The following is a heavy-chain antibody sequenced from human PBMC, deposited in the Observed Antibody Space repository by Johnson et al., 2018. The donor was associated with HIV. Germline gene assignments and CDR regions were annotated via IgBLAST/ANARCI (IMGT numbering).Heavy chain of an antibody. Sequence: QVQLVESGGGVVQPGGSLRLSCAASGFTFSSYGMHWVRQAPGKGLEWVAFIRYDGSNKYYADSVKGRFTISRDNSKKTLYLQMNSLSAEDTAVYYCAKTEDRGYRMETGAFDIWGQGTMVTVSS. V-gene: IGHV3-30*02. CDR3: AKTEDRGYRMETGAFDI. CDR1: GFTFSSYG. J-gene: IGHJ3*02. CDR2: IRYDGSNK. D-gene: IGHD5-18*01.